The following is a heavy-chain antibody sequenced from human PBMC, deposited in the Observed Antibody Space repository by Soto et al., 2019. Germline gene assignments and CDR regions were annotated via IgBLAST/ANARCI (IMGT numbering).Heavy chain of an antibody. J-gene: IGHJ5*02. CDR2: IYYTATT. D-gene: IGHD3-10*01. CDR3: ARLLVGVPAAGSFDP. Sequence: PSETLCLTCSVAGGSIGGYDGNWIRQPPGKGLEWIGNIYYTATTNYNPSLKSRVIISLDASKNQFSLSLTSVTAADTAVYFCARLLVGVPAAGSFDPWGQGTLVTVSS. V-gene: IGHV4-59*08. CDR1: GGSIGGYD.